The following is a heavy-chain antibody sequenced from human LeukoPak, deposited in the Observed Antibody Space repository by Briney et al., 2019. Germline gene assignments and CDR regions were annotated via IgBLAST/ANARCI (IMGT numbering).Heavy chain of an antibody. V-gene: IGHV3-74*03. Sequence: GGSLRLSCAASGFTFSRFWIYWVRHAPGKGLVWVSRINGEGSETMYADSVKGRFTISRDNAKNTLYLRMNSLRAEDTAVYYCAKGGIAAGGFMDVWGQGTTVTVSS. D-gene: IGHD6-13*01. CDR2: INGEGSET. CDR1: GFTFSRFW. J-gene: IGHJ6*02. CDR3: AKGGIAAGGFMDV.